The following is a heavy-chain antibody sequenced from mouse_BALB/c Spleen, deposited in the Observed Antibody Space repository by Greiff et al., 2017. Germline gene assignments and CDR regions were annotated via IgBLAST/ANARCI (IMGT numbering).Heavy chain of an antibody. CDR1: GFTFSSYA. CDR2: ISSGGST. CDR3: AREGDYSWFAY. V-gene: IGHV5-6-5*01. J-gene: IGHJ3*01. D-gene: IGHD1-1*01. Sequence: EVMLVESGGGLVKPGGSLKLSCAASGFTFSSYAMSWVRQTPEKRLEWVASISSGGSTYYPDSVKGRFTIFRDNARNILYLQMSSLMSEDTAMEYCAREGDYSWFAYWGQGTLVTVSA.